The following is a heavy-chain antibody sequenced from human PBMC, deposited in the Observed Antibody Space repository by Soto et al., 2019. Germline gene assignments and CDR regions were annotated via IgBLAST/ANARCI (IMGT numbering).Heavy chain of an antibody. V-gene: IGHV4-34*01. J-gene: IGHJ4*02. Sequence: SETLSLTCAVYGGSFSGYYWSWIRQPPGKGLEWIGEINHSGSTNYNPSLKSRVTISVDTSKNQFSLKLSSVTAADTAVYYCAGRIVVVAANYYFDYWGQGTLVTVSS. CDR2: INHSGST. D-gene: IGHD2-15*01. CDR3: AGRIVVVAANYYFDY. CDR1: GGSFSGYY.